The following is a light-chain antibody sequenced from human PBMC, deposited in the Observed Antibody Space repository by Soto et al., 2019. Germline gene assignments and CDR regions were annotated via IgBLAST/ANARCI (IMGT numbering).Light chain of an antibody. J-gene: IGLJ1*01. Sequence: QSALTQSPSASGSPGQSVTISCTGTSSDIGGYDSVSWYQQHPGKAPKVMICDVSKRPSGVPDRFSGSKSGNTASLTVSALQAEDEADYYCSSYTDRKNLVFGTGTKVTVL. CDR2: DVS. V-gene: IGLV2-8*01. CDR3: SSYTDRKNLV. CDR1: SSDIGGYDS.